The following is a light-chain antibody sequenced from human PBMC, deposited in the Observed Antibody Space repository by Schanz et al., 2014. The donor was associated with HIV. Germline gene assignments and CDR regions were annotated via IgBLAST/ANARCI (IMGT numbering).Light chain of an antibody. J-gene: IGLJ2*01. V-gene: IGLV1-40*01. Sequence: QSVLTQPPSVSGAPGQRVTISCTGSSSNIGAGYDVHWYQQLPGTAPKLLIYGNTNRPSGVPDRFSGSKSGTSASLAITGLQAEDEADYYCQSYDSWVSGVVFGGGTKLTVL. CDR2: GNT. CDR3: QSYDSWVSGVV. CDR1: SSNIGAGYD.